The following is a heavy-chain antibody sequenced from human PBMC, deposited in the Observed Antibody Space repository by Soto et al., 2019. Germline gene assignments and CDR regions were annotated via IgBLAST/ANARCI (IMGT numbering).Heavy chain of an antibody. Sequence: QVTLKVSGPVLVKPTETLTLTCTVSGFSLSNARMGVSWIRQPPGKALEWLAHIFSNDEKSYSTSLKSRLTISKDTSKSQVVLTMTNMDPVDTATYYCARIRRHRLTYYYYGMDVWGQGTTVTVSS. CDR1: GFSLSNARMG. D-gene: IGHD2-21*01. V-gene: IGHV2-26*01. CDR2: IFSNDEK. CDR3: ARIRRHRLTYYYYGMDV. J-gene: IGHJ6*02.